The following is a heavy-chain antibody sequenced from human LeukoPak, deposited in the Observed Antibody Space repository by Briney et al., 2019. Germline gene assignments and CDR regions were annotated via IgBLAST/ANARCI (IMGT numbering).Heavy chain of an antibody. CDR2: IIPIFGTA. D-gene: IGHD6-19*01. CDR3: ARGPPSSGWFPLNWFDP. Sequence: ASVKVSCKASGGTFSSYAISWVRQAPGQGLEWMGGIIPIFGTANYAQKFQGRVTITADESTSTAYMELSSLRSEDTAVYYCARGPPSSGWFPLNWFDPWGQGTLVTVSS. V-gene: IGHV1-69*13. J-gene: IGHJ5*02. CDR1: GGTFSSYA.